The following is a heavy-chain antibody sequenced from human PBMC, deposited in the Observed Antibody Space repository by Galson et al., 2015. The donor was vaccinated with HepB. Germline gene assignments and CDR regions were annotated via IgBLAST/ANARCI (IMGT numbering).Heavy chain of an antibody. CDR2: INQDGSVQ. CDR1: GFIFTNYW. D-gene: IGHD5-12*01. J-gene: IGHJ4*02. V-gene: IGHV3-7*03. Sequence: SLRLSCAGSGFIFTNYWMGWVRQAPGKGPEWVANINQDGSVQNYVHSVKGRFTISRDDARNSVYLQLNSLRGEDTAVYFCERVLNNGYADFWGQGTLVTVSS. CDR3: ERVLNNGYADF.